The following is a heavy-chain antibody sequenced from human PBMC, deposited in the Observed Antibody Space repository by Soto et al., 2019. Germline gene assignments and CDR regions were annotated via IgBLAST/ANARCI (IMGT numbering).Heavy chain of an antibody. V-gene: IGHV3-33*01. J-gene: IGHJ4*02. D-gene: IGHD6-19*01. Sequence: PGGALRLSCAADGFPFSTHAMHWVRQAPGKGLEWVTFIWSDGSNKYYADSVKGRATISRDNSKRTVDLQMNSLRAEDMAVYYCARDPPGSGWAFDYWGQGTLVTVSS. CDR3: ARDPPGSGWAFDY. CDR2: IWSDGSNK. CDR1: GFPFSTHA.